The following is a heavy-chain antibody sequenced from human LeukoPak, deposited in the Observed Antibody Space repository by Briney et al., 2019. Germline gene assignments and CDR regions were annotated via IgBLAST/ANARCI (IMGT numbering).Heavy chain of an antibody. D-gene: IGHD2-2*01. CDR1: GGTFSSYT. CDR2: IIPILGIA. J-gene: IGHJ5*02. CDR3: ARDLYCSSTSCTRMPS. Sequence: SVKVSCKASGGTFSSYTISWVRQAPGQGLEWMGRIIPILGIANYAQKFQGRVTITADKSTSTDYMELSSQRSEDTAVYYCARDLYCSSTSCTRMPSWGQGTLVTVSS. V-gene: IGHV1-69*04.